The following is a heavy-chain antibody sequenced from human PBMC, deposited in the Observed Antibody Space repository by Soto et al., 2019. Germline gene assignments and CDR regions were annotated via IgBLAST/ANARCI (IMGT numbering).Heavy chain of an antibody. CDR3: ARGVWTGLGQIDY. CDR1: GVSISGGGYY. D-gene: IGHD1-1*01. V-gene: IGHV4-31*03. Sequence: SETLSLTCTVSGVSISGGGYYWSWIRQHPGKGLEWIGYIHHSGTTSSTPSLKSRVSLSIDTSKKQFSLKLNSVTAADTAVYYCARGVWTGLGQIDYWGQGTLVTVSS. J-gene: IGHJ4*02. CDR2: IHHSGTT.